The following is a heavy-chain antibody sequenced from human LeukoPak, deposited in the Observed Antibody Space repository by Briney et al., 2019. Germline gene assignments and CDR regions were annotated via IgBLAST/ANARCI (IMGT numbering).Heavy chain of an antibody. D-gene: IGHD3-22*01. J-gene: IGHJ3*02. CDR1: GYTFTSYD. CDR3: ARGQIYYYDSSGDDAFDI. V-gene: IGHV1-8*01. Sequence: ASVKVSCKASGYTFTSYDINWVRQATGQGLEWMGWMNPNSGNTGYAQKFQGRVTMTRNTSISTAYMELSSLRSEDTAVYYCARGQIYYYDSSGDDAFDIWGQGTTVTVSS. CDR2: MNPNSGNT.